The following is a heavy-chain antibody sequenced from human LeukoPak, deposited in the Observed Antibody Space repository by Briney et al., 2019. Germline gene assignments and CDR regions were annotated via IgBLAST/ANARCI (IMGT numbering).Heavy chain of an antibody. J-gene: IGHJ4*02. CDR1: GFTFSRYG. D-gene: IGHD4-17*01. CDR2: IRGSGGST. V-gene: IGHV3-23*01. CDR3: ARVDFGDPGFDY. Sequence: PGGSLRLSCEASGFTFSRYGMSWVRQAPGKGLEWVSAIRGSGGSTYYADSVKGRFTISRDNAKNSLYLQMNSLRAEDTAVYYCARVDFGDPGFDYWGQGTLVTVSS.